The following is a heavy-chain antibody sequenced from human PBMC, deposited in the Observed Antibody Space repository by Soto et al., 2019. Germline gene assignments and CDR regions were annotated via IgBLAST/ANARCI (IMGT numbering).Heavy chain of an antibody. CDR3: ARDSPLRYSSSWYPSSWFDP. D-gene: IGHD6-13*01. CDR2: ISAYNGNT. J-gene: IGHJ5*02. CDR1: GYTFTSYG. Sequence: ASVKVSCKASGYTFTSYGISWVRQAPGQGLEWMGWISAYNGNTNYAQKLQGRVTMTTDTSTSTAYMELRSLRSDDTAVYYCARDSPLRYSSSWYPSSWFDPWGQGTLVTVSS. V-gene: IGHV1-18*01.